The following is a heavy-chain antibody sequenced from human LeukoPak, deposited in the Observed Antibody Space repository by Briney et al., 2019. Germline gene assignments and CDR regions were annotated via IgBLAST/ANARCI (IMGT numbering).Heavy chain of an antibody. CDR1: GGSFSSYF. V-gene: IGHV4-59*08. J-gene: IGHJ4*02. D-gene: IGHD6-13*01. CDR3: ARQGGSWTFDY. Sequence: SETLSLTCTVSGGSFSSYFWSWIRLPPGKGPEWLGYIGYSGSPDYNPSFKSRLTISVDTSKTQFSLKLRSVTAADTAVYYCARQGGSWTFDYWGQGTLVTVSS. CDR2: IGYSGSP.